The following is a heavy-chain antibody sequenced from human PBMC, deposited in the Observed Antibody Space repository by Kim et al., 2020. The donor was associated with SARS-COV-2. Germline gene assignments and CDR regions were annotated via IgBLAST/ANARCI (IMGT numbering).Heavy chain of an antibody. V-gene: IGHV1-2*06. D-gene: IGHD2-2*01. CDR2: IHPHSGDT. J-gene: IGHJ4*02. CDR3: ARMFRRARSLMPDVNYYFDQ. Sequence: ASVKVSCKASGYTFTDYYIHWVRQAPGQGLEWLGRIHPHSGDTDYAHNFQGRVTMTRDTSVSTAYMDLSRLRSDDTAVYFCARMFRRARSLMPDVNYYFDQWGQGSLVTVTS. CDR1: GYTFTDYY.